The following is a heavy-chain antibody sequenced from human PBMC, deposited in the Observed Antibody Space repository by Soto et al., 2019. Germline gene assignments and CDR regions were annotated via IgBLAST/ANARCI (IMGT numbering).Heavy chain of an antibody. CDR2: INPKSGGT. CDR1: GYSFTDYH. Sequence: ASVKVSCKASGYSFTDYHIHWVRHAPGQGLEWLGRINPKSGGTSTAQKFQGWVTMTTDTSISTASMELTRLTSDDTAIYYCARGDSTDCSNGVCSFFYNHDMDVWGQGTTVTVSS. V-gene: IGHV1-2*04. J-gene: IGHJ6*02. CDR3: ARGDSTDCSNGVCSFFYNHDMDV. D-gene: IGHD2-8*01.